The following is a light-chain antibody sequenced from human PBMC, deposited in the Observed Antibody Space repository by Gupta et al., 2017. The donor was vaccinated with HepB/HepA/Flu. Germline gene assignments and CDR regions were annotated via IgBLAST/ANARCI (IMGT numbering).Light chain of an antibody. CDR1: SSDVGGYNY. CDR2: DVT. CDR3: SSFTGSTTL. J-gene: IGLJ3*02. V-gene: IGLV2-14*01. Sequence: QSALTQPASVSGSPGQSITISCTGTSSDVGGYNYVSWYQQHPGKGPRLMMYDVTYRASGVSHRFSGSKSGRTAYLNISGLQAEDDAYYYSSSFTGSTTLFGGGTKLTVI.